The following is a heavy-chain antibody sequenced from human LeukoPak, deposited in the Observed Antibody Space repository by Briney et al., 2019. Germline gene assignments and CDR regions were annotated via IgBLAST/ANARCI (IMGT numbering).Heavy chain of an antibody. D-gene: IGHD3-22*01. CDR1: GFTFDDYA. V-gene: IGHV3-9*01. CDR2: ISWNSGSI. Sequence: GGSLRLPCAASGFTFDDYAMHWVRQAPGKGLEWVSGISWNSGSIGYADSVKGRFTVSRDNAKNSLYLQMNSLRAEDTALYYCAKRGSPYYYDSSGYYYQGAFDIWGQGTMVTVSS. CDR3: AKRGSPYYYDSSGYYYQGAFDI. J-gene: IGHJ3*02.